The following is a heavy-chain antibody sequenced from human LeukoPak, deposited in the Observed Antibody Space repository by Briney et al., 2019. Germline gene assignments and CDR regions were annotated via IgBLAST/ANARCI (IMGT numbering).Heavy chain of an antibody. CDR2: IIPIFGTA. CDR3: ATKLGYCSGGSCYGFDY. J-gene: IGHJ4*02. V-gene: IGHV1-69*05. Sequence: SVKLSCKASGGTFSSYAISWVRQAPGQGLEWMGGIIPIFGTANYAQKFQGRVTITTDESTSTAYMELSSLRSEDTAVYYCATKLGYCSGGSCYGFDYWGQGTLVTVSS. CDR1: GGTFSSYA. D-gene: IGHD2-15*01.